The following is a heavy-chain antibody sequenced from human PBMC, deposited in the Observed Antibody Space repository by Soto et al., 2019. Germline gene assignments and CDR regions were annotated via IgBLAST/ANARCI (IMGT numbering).Heavy chain of an antibody. J-gene: IGHJ6*02. CDR2: INHSGST. D-gene: IGHD3-10*01. CDR1: GGSFSGYY. V-gene: IGHV4-34*01. Sequence: KASETLSLTCAVYGGSFSGYYWSWIRQPPGKGLEWIGEINHSGSTNYNPSLKSRVTISVDTSKNQFSLKLSSVTAADTAVYYCARGRGTMVRGATTLFYYYYYGMDVWGQGTTVTVS. CDR3: ARGRGTMVRGATTLFYYYYYGMDV.